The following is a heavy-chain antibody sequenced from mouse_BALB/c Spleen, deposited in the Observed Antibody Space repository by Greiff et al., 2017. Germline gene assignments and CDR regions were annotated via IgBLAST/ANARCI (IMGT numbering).Heavy chain of an antibody. CDR2: INPSSGYT. Sequence: VQLQESGAELARPGASVKMSCKASGYTFTSYTMHWVKQRPGQGLEWIGYINPSSGYTNYNQKFKDKATLTADKSSSTAYMQLSSLTSEDSAVYYCTRIYYDGYYVAAMDYWGQGTSVTVSS. D-gene: IGHD2-3*01. CDR3: TRIYYDGYYVAAMDY. V-gene: IGHV1-4*01. CDR1: GYTFTSYT. J-gene: IGHJ4*01.